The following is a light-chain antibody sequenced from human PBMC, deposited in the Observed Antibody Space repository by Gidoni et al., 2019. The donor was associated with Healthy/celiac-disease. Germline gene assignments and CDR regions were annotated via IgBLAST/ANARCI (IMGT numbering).Light chain of an antibody. J-gene: IGKJ4*01. Sequence: EIVLTQSPGTLSLSPGERATLSCRASQSVSSSYLAWYQQNPGQAPRLLIYGASSRATGIPDRFSGSGSGTDFTLTISRLEPEDAAVYYCQQYGSSPRITFXGXTKVEIK. CDR3: QQYGSSPRIT. CDR1: QSVSSSY. V-gene: IGKV3-20*01. CDR2: GAS.